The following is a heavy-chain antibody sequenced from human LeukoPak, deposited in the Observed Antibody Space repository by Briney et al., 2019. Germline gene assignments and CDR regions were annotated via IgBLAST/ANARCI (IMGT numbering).Heavy chain of an antibody. J-gene: IGHJ6*02. V-gene: IGHV3-30*04. CDR1: GFTFSSYA. D-gene: IGHD3-16*01. Sequence: GGSLRLSCAASGFTFSSYAMHWVRQAPGKGLEWVAVISYDGSNKYYADSVKGRFTISRDNSKNTQYLQMNSLRAEDTAVYYCATSWGPDTSAFRWGRDGMDVWGQGTTVIVS. CDR3: ATSWGPDTSAFRWGRDGMDV. CDR2: ISYDGSNK.